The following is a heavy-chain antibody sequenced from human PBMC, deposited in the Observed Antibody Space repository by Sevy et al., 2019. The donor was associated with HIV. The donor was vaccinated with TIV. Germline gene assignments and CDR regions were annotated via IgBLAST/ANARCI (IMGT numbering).Heavy chain of an antibody. V-gene: IGHV3-30-3*01. J-gene: IGHJ6*02. CDR1: GFMFSNYA. CDR3: ARIVTGGSYVSGMDV. D-gene: IGHD2-21*02. Sequence: GGSLRLSCGTSGFMFSNYAMHWVRQAPGKGLEWVALISYDGSNRYYADSVKGRFTISRDNSKYTLYVQMNSLKTEDTAVYYCARIVTGGSYVSGMDVWGQGTTVTVSS. CDR2: ISYDGSNR.